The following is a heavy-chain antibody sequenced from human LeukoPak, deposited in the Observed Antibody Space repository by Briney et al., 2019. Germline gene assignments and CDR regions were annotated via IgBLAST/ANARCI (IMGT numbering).Heavy chain of an antibody. D-gene: IGHD3-10*01. V-gene: IGHV4-59*02. CDR1: RGSVSSYY. J-gene: IGHJ4*02. Sequence: KPSETLSLTCTVSRGSVSSYYWSWIRQPPGKGLEWIGYIFYSGDTNYNPSLKSRVTISVDTSQNQFSLRLSSVTAADTAVYYCARAGGSGSPGYFDYWGQGTLVTVSS. CDR3: ARAGGSGSPGYFDY. CDR2: IFYSGDT.